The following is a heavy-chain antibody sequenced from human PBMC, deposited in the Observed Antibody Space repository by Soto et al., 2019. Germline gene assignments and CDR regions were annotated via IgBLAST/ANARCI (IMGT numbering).Heavy chain of an antibody. Sequence: GGSLRLSCAASGFTFSNAWMNWVRQAPGKGLEWVGRIKTKTDGGTPDYAAPVKGRFTISRDDSKNTLYLQMNSLKTEDTAVYYCTTDPYYDFWSGYYREWFDPWGQGTLVTVSS. CDR3: TTDPYYDFWSGYYREWFDP. CDR2: IKTKTDGGTP. J-gene: IGHJ5*02. D-gene: IGHD3-3*01. V-gene: IGHV3-15*07. CDR1: GFTFSNAW.